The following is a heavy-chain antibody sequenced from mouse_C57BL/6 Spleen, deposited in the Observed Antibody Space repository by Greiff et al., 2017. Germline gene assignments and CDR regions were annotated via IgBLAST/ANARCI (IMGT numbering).Heavy chain of an antibody. D-gene: IGHD2-3*01. CDR3: ARWDGFYAMDY. CDR2: ILPGSGST. J-gene: IGHJ4*01. V-gene: IGHV1-9*01. CDR1: GYTFTGYW. Sequence: QVQLQQSGAELMKPGASVKLSCKATGYTFTGYWIEWVKQRPGHGLEWIGEILPGSGSTNYHEKFKGKATFTADTSSNTTYMQLSSLTTEDSAIYYCARWDGFYAMDYWGQGTSVTVSS.